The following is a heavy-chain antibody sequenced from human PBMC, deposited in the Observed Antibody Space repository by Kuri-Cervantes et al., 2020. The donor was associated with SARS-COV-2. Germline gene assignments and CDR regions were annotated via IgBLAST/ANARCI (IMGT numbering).Heavy chain of an antibody. Sequence: SETLSLTCTVSGGSISSSSYYWGWIRQPPGKGLEWIGSIYYSGGTYYNPSLKSRVTISVDTSKNQFSLKLSSVTAADTAVYYCARGWLLRDYWGQGTLVTVSS. D-gene: IGHD3-22*01. V-gene: IGHV4-39*01. CDR3: ARGWLLRDY. CDR1: GGSISSSSYY. CDR2: IYYSGGT. J-gene: IGHJ4*02.